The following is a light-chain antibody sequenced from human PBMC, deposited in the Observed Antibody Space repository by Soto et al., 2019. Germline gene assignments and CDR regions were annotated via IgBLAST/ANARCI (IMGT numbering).Light chain of an antibody. CDR3: QQSGGSRT. CDR2: GVS. J-gene: IGKJ1*01. V-gene: IGKV3-20*01. Sequence: EIVLTQSPGTLSLSPGERATLSCRASQRLTSSYLAWFQQKPGQAPRLLIYGVSSRATGIPDRFSGSGSGTDFTLTSTRLEPEDLAVYYCQQSGGSRTFGQGTKVEI. CDR1: QRLTSSY.